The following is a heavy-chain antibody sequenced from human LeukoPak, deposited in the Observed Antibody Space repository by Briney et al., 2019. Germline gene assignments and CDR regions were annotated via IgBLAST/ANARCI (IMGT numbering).Heavy chain of an antibody. J-gene: IGHJ4*02. Sequence: GGSLRLSCAASGFTFSSYWMSWVRQAPGKGLQWAANINQDGSEKYSVDSVKGRFTISRDNAKNSLYLQMNSLRAEDTAVYYCAREYYSDSSGSDYWGQGTLVTVSS. D-gene: IGHD3-22*01. CDR1: GFTFSSYW. V-gene: IGHV3-7*05. CDR2: INQDGSEK. CDR3: AREYYSDSSGSDY.